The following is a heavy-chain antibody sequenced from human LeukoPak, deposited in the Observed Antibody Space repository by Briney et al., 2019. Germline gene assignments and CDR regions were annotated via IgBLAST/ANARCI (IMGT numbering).Heavy chain of an antibody. Sequence: TASETLSLTCTVSGGSISSSSDYWAWIRQPPGKGLEWIGSIYYSGSTYYNPSLKSRVTISVDTSKNQFSLKLSSVTAADTAVYYCARYLYYYDSSGGFDPWGQGTLVTVSS. CDR2: IYYSGST. J-gene: IGHJ5*02. V-gene: IGHV4-39*01. D-gene: IGHD3-22*01. CDR1: GGSISSSSDY. CDR3: ARYLYYYDSSGGFDP.